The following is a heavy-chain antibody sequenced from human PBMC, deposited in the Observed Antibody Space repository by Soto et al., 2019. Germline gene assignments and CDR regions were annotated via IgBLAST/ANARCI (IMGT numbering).Heavy chain of an antibody. Sequence: QVQLLQSGSEVRKPGSSVKVSCKASGGTHNNYAFTWVRQARGQGLEWVGGIIPIFATVVYAQRFEGRVTIRADKSTSTADMELTNLSCNATAVYYCTMRWEAVRYQDDVLDVWAQGPAITASS. CDR1: GGTHNNYA. J-gene: IGHJ6*02. D-gene: IGHD1-26*01. CDR2: IIPIFATV. CDR3: TMRWEAVRYQDDVLDV. V-gene: IGHV1-69*06.